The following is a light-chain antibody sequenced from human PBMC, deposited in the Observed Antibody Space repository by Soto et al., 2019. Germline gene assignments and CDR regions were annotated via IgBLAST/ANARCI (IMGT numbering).Light chain of an antibody. V-gene: IGKV3D-20*02. CDR2: GAS. CDR3: QQRSNWLWT. Sequence: EIVLTQSPGTLSLSPGERATLSCRASQSVGSKYLAWYQQKPGQTPRLLIYGASTRATGIPDRFSGSGSGTDFTLTISSLEPEDFAVYYCQQRSNWLWTFGQGTKVDIK. CDR1: QSVGSKY. J-gene: IGKJ1*01.